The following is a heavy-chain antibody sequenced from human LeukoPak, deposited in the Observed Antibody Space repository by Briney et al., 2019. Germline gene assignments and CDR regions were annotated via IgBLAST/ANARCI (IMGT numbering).Heavy chain of an antibody. J-gene: IGHJ4*02. D-gene: IGHD5/OR15-5a*01. Sequence: PGGSLRLSCVVSGFIFSAHPFHWVRQSPDKGLEWVALIGSDGSKKYYADSVRGRFTVSRENSNNTLFLQMNTLRADDTAVYFCARQMTSTRLFDSWGQGTLVTVSS. CDR3: ARQMTSTRLFDS. V-gene: IGHV3-30*04. CDR1: GFIFSAHP. CDR2: IGSDGSKK.